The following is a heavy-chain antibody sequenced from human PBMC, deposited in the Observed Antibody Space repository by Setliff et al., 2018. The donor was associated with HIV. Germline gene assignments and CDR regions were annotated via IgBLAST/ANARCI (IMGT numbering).Heavy chain of an antibody. V-gene: IGHV3-9*01. CDR1: GFTFSSYW. Sequence: GGSLRLSCAASGFTFSSYWRGWVRQAPGKGLEWVSSISWNSGSIGYADSVKGRFTISRDNAKNSLYLQMNSLRAEDTALYYCAKAGEVGATYNWFDPWGQGTLVTVSS. CDR3: AKAGEVGATYNWFDP. D-gene: IGHD1-26*01. CDR2: ISWNSGSI. J-gene: IGHJ5*02.